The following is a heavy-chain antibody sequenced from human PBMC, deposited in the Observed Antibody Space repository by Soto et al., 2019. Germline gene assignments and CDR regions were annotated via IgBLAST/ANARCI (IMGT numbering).Heavy chain of an antibody. V-gene: IGHV3-30-3*01. CDR1: GSTFSRYA. CDR3: AKGRSYYYYYGVDV. CDR2: ISYDGTDK. Sequence: GGSLRLSCAASGSTFSRYAMHWVRQAPGKGLEWVAFISYDGTDKFYADFVKGRFTISRDNSKSTLYLQMNSLRAEDTALYYCAKGRSYYYYYGVDVWGQGTTVTVSS. J-gene: IGHJ6*02.